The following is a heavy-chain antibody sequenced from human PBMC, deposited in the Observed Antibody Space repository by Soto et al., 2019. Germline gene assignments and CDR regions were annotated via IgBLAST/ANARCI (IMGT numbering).Heavy chain of an antibody. J-gene: IGHJ6*02. CDR1: GGSFSGYY. D-gene: IGHD6-19*01. CDR2: INHSGST. CDR3: ARVLASSVAHYYYYYGMDV. Sequence: SETLSLTCAVYGGSFSGYYWSWIRQPPGKGLEWIGEINHSGSTNYNPSLKSRVTISVDTSKNQFSLKLSSVTAADTAVYYCARVLASSVAHYYYYYGMDVWGQGTTVTVSS. V-gene: IGHV4-34*01.